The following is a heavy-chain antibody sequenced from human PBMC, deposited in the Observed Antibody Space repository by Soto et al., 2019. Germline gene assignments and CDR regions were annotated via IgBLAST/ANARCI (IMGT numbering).Heavy chain of an antibody. Sequence: GGSLRLSCAASGFTFSSYAMSWVRQAPGKGLEWVSAISGSGGSTYYADSVKGRFTISRDNSKNTLYLQMNSLRAEDTAVYYCAKERGGITIFGVVTFFDYWGQGTLVTSPQ. J-gene: IGHJ4*02. CDR2: ISGSGGST. V-gene: IGHV3-23*01. D-gene: IGHD3-3*01. CDR1: GFTFSSYA. CDR3: AKERGGITIFGVVTFFDY.